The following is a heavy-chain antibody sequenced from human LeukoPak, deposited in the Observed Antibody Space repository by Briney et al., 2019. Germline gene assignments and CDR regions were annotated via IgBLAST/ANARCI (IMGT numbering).Heavy chain of an antibody. CDR2: ISSSGSTI. J-gene: IGHJ4*02. CDR1: GFTFSDYY. Sequence: GGSLRLSCAASGFTFSDYYMSWIRQAPGKGLEWVSYISSSGSTIYYADSVKGRFTISRDNAKNTLYLQMNSLRAEDTAVYYCARAARSSGWSDFDYWGQGTLVTVSS. D-gene: IGHD6-19*01. V-gene: IGHV3-11*04. CDR3: ARAARSSGWSDFDY.